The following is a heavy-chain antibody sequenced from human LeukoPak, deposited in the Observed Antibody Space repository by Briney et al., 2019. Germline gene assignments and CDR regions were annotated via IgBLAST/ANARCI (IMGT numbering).Heavy chain of an antibody. V-gene: IGHV3-23*01. D-gene: IGHD6-19*01. CDR3: ARRGGSSGWGAFDI. Sequence: GGSLRLSCAASGFTFTNHAMVWVRQAPGKGLEWVSNIGRGGENIYYADSVEGQFTISRDNSKNTLYLQMSSLSREDTAVYYCARRGGSSGWGAFDIWGQGTPVTVSS. CDR1: GFTFTNHA. CDR2: IGRGGENI. J-gene: IGHJ3*02.